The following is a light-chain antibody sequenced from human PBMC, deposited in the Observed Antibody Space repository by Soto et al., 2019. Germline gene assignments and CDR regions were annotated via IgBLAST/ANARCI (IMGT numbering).Light chain of an antibody. V-gene: IGLV2-11*01. Sequence: QSALTQPRSVSGSPGQSVTISCTGTSSDVGGYNYVSWYQQHPGKAPKLMIYDVTKRPSGVPDRFSGSKSGNTASLTISGLQAEDEADYFCCPYAGSSTFVVFGGGTKLTVL. J-gene: IGLJ2*01. CDR3: CPYAGSSTFVV. CDR1: SSDVGGYNY. CDR2: DVT.